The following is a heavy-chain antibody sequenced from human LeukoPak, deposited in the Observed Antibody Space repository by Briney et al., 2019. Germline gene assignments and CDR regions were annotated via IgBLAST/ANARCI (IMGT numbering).Heavy chain of an antibody. CDR3: AANVHGL. CDR2: ISWNSGSI. J-gene: IGHJ4*02. Sequence: PGRSLRLSCAASGFTFDDYAMHWVRQAPGKGLEWVSGISWNSGSIGYADSVKGRFTISRDNAKNSLYLQMNSLRAEDTAVYYCAANVHGLWGQGTLVTVSS. D-gene: IGHD6-6*01. V-gene: IGHV3-9*01. CDR1: GFTFDDYA.